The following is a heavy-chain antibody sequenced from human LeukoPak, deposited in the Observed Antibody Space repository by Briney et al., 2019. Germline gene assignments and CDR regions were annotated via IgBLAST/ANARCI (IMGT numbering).Heavy chain of an antibody. CDR3: ASSPRGSIAARPWLDP. CDR2: IIPIFGTA. J-gene: IGHJ5*02. D-gene: IGHD6-6*01. Sequence: SVKVSCKASGGTFSSYAISWVRQAPGQGLEWMGGIIPIFGTANYAQKFQGRVTITTDESTSTAYMELSSLRSEDTAVYYCASSPRGSIAARPWLDPWGQGTLVTVSS. V-gene: IGHV1-69*05. CDR1: GGTFSSYA.